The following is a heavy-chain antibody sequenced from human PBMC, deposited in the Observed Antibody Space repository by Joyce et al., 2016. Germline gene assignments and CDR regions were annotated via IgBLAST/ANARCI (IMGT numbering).Heavy chain of an antibody. CDR1: GFIFSSKE. CDR3: ASPSCAV. V-gene: IGHV3-48*03. CDR2: ISRIRELI. J-gene: IGHJ4*02. Sequence: EVQLVESGGGLVQPGGSLILSCAASGFIFSSKEMNWVRRAPGKGLGCIAYISRIRELIHYADSVMGRFTISRDNAGSSLYLQMESLRAEDTAMYYCASPSCAVCGQGSLVTVSS.